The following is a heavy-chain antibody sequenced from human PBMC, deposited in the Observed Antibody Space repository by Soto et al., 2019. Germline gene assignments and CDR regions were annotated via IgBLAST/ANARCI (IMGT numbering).Heavy chain of an antibody. J-gene: IGHJ6*02. CDR1: GFTFSSYA. Sequence: GGSLRLSCAASGFTFSSYAMHWVRQAPGKGLEWVSSISSSGTYIYYADSVKGRFAISRDNANNVMYLQMDTLRAEDTAVYYCVRAGHVFDVHYYGMDLWGQGTTVTVSS. CDR2: ISSSGTYI. CDR3: VRAGHVFDVHYYGMDL. D-gene: IGHD3-10*01. V-gene: IGHV3-21*01.